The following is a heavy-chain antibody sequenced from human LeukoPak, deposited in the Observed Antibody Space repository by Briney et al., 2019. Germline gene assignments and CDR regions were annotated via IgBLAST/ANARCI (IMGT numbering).Heavy chain of an antibody. CDR3: AGVSLDAFDI. J-gene: IGHJ3*02. CDR1: GDSFINYT. CDR2: IIPIFGTG. V-gene: IGHV1-69*05. Sequence: SVKVSCKASGDSFINYTISWVRQAPGQGLEWMGGIIPIFGTGNYAQKFQGRVTITTDESTSTAYMELSSLRSDDTAVYYCAGVSLDAFDIWGQGTTVTVS.